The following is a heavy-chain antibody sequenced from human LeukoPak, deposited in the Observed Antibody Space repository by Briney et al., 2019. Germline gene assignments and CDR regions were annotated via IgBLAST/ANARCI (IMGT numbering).Heavy chain of an antibody. CDR1: GGSVSSYY. CDR2: IYSSGTT. V-gene: IGHV4-4*07. J-gene: IGHJ6*02. D-gene: IGHD6-13*01. Sequence: SETLSLTCTVSGGSVSSYYWSWIRQPAAKGLEWIGRIYSSGTTTYNPSFKSRVTMSLDTSNNQLSLKLTSVTAADTAVYYCARVSPIPAAGSSYYFAMDVWGQGTTVTVSS. CDR3: ARVSPIPAAGSSYYFAMDV.